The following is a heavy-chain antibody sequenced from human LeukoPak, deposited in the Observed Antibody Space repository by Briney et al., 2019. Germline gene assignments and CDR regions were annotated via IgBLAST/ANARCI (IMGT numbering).Heavy chain of an antibody. CDR3: ASVVGGAFDI. CDR1: GFSLSTYS. Sequence: PGGSLRLSCAASGFSLSTYSMNWVRQAPGKGLEWVSFISSSSSSYIYYADSVKGRFTISRDNAKNSLYLQMNSLRAEDTAVYYCASVVGGAFDIWGQGTMVTVSS. V-gene: IGHV3-21*01. D-gene: IGHD3-10*01. J-gene: IGHJ3*02. CDR2: ISSSSSSYI.